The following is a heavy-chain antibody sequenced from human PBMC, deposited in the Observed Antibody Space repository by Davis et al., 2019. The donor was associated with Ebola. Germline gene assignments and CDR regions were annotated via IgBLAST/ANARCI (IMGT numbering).Heavy chain of an antibody. CDR2: ISGSGGST. Sequence: GESLKISCVASGFTFSSYTMNWVRQAPGKGLEWVSAISGSGGSTYYADSVKGRFTISRDNSKNTLYLQMNSLRAEDTAVYYCAREGLGSDRYFDYWGQGTLVTVSS. CDR3: AREGLGSDRYFDY. D-gene: IGHD3-10*01. V-gene: IGHV3-23*01. J-gene: IGHJ4*02. CDR1: GFTFSSYT.